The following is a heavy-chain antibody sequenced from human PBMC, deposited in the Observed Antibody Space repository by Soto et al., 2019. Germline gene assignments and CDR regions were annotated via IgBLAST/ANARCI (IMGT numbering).Heavy chain of an antibody. CDR2: IRSSNYI. D-gene: IGHD2-2*01. Sequence: GGSLRFSCAASGFTFSSYNMNWVRQAPGKALEWVSSIRSSNYIYYADSVKGRFTISRDNAKNSLYLQMNSLRAEDTAVYYCAREGGYCSSTTCYVYPFDYWGRGTLVTVSS. V-gene: IGHV3-21*01. J-gene: IGHJ4*02. CDR1: GFTFSSYN. CDR3: AREGGYCSSTTCYVYPFDY.